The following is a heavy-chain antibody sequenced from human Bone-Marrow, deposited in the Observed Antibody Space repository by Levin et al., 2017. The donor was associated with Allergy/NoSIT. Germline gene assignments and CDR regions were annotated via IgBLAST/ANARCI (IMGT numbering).Heavy chain of an antibody. CDR1: GFTFSSYS. Sequence: ETLSLTCAASGFTFSSYSMNWVRQAPGKGLEWVSYISSSSSTIYYADSVKGRFTISRDNAKNSLYLQMNSLRAEDTAVYYCARDTTYYDILTGPRDYGMDVWGQGTTVTVSS. J-gene: IGHJ6*02. CDR2: ISSSSSTI. D-gene: IGHD3-9*01. CDR3: ARDTTYYDILTGPRDYGMDV. V-gene: IGHV3-48*01.